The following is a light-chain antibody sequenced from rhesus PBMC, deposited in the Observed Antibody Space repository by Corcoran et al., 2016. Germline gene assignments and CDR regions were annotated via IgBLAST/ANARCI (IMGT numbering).Light chain of an antibody. Sequence: DIQMTQSPSSLSASVGDRVTITCRASESVNDYLHWYQQKQGKAPKLLIYKASTLQSGVPSRFSGSGSGTDFTLTISSLQPEDFATYYCQHSYGTPYSFGQGTKVEIK. CDR2: KAS. CDR3: QHSYGTPYS. J-gene: IGKJ2*01. CDR1: ESVNDY. V-gene: IGKV1-74*01.